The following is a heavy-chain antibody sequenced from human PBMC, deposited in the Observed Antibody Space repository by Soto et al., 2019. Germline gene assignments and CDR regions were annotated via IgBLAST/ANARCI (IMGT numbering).Heavy chain of an antibody. CDR3: ARDGSGYRSRASPMDV. J-gene: IGHJ6*02. V-gene: IGHV1-69*01. CDR2: IIPIFGTA. Sequence: QVQLVQSGAEVKKPGSSVKVSCKASGDTFSSYAISWVRQAPGQGLEWMGGIIPIFGTANYAQKFQGRVTITAQEYTSTACMELSSLRSEDTAVYYCARDGSGYRSRASPMDVCGQGTPVTVSS. CDR1: GDTFSSYA. D-gene: IGHD3-22*01.